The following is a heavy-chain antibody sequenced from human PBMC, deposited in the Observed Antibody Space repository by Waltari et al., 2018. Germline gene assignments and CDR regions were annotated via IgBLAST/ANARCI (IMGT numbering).Heavy chain of an antibody. CDR3: ARAGIRMGGVIVGFDY. CDR2: IYTSGST. D-gene: IGHD3-16*02. J-gene: IGHJ4*02. Sequence: QVQLQESGPGLVKPSQTLSLTCTVSGGSISGGSYYWSWIRTAAGNGREWLGRIYTSGSTNCTPSLKSRVTISVDTSRNQVSLKLSSVTAADTAVYYCARAGIRMGGVIVGFDYWGQGTLVTVSS. V-gene: IGHV4-61*02. CDR1: GGSISGGSYY.